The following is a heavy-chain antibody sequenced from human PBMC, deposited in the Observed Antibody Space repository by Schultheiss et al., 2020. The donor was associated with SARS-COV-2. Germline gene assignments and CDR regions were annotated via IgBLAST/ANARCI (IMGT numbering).Heavy chain of an antibody. V-gene: IGHV4-31*03. CDR1: GGSISSGGYY. CDR3: ARERKTGSDY. CDR2: IYYSGST. J-gene: IGHJ4*02. Sequence: SETLSLTCTVSGGSISSGGYYWSWIRQPPGKGLEWIGSIYYSGSTYYNPSLKSRVTISVDTSKNQFSLKLSSVTAADTAVYYCARERKTGSDYWGQGTLVTVSS. D-gene: IGHD1-14*01.